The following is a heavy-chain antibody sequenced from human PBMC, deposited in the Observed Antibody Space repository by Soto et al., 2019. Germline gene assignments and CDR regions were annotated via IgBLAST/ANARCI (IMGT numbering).Heavy chain of an antibody. CDR2: ISYDGSNK. J-gene: IGHJ4*02. V-gene: IGHV3-30*18. CDR3: AKEVAVAASFDY. CDR1: GFTFSSYG. D-gene: IGHD6-19*01. Sequence: QVQLVESGGGVVQPGRSLRLSCAASGFTFSSYGMHWVRQAPGKGLEWVAVISYDGSNKYYADSVKGRFTISRDNSKNTLYLQRNSLRAEDTAVYYCAKEVAVAASFDYWGQGTLVTVSS.